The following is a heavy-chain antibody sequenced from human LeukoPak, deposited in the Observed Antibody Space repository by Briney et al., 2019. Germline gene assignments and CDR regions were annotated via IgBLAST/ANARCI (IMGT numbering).Heavy chain of an antibody. CDR3: AKVIAARPA. CDR2: IKEDGSEK. Sequence: GGSLRLSCAASGFTFSTYWMSWVRQAAGKGLEWVANIKEDGSEKNYVDSVKGRFTISRDNAKNSLYLQMDSLRAEDTAVYYCAKVIAARPAWGQGTLVTVSS. V-gene: IGHV3-7*05. D-gene: IGHD6-6*01. J-gene: IGHJ5*02. CDR1: GFTFSTYW.